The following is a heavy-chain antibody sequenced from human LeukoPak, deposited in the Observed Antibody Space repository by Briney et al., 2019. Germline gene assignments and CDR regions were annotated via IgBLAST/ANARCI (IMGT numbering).Heavy chain of an antibody. CDR3: ARVGLGYCSSTSCFDNWFDP. J-gene: IGHJ5*02. V-gene: IGHV4-31*03. D-gene: IGHD2-2*01. Sequence: SETLSLTCTVSGGSISSGGYYWSWIRQHPGTGLEWIGCIYYSGSTYYNPSLKSRVTISVDTSKNQFSLKLSSVTAADTAVYYCARVGLGYCSSTSCFDNWFDPWGQGTLVTVSS. CDR2: IYYSGST. CDR1: GGSISSGGYY.